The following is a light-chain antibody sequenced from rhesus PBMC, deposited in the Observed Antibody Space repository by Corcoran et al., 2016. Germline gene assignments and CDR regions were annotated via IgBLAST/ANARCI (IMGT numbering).Light chain of an antibody. J-gene: IGKJ1*01. CDR2: KAS. Sequence: DIQMTQSPSSLSASVGDRVTITCRASENVNNYLHWYQQKPGKAPKLLIYKASTLQSGVPSRFSGSGSGTDFTLTISSLQPEDFATYYCQHSYGTPRTFGQGTKVEIK. CDR3: QHSYGTPRT. CDR1: ENVNNY. V-gene: IGKV1-74*01.